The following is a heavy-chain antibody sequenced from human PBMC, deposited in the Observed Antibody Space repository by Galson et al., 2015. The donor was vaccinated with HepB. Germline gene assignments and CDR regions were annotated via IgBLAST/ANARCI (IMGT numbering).Heavy chain of an antibody. CDR2: IKQDGSEK. D-gene: IGHD3-10*01. J-gene: IGHJ6*02. V-gene: IGHV3-7*03. CDR1: GFTFSSYW. CDR3: ARDRGGYYYYGMDV. Sequence: SLRLSCAASGFTFSSYWMSWVRQAPGKGLEWVANIKQDGSEKYYVDSVKGRFTISRDNAKNSLYLQMNSLRAEDTAVYYCARDRGGYYYYGMDVWGQGTTVTVSS.